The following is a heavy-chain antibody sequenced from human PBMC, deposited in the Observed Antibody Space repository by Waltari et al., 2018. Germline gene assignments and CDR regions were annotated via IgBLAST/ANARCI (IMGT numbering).Heavy chain of an antibody. J-gene: IGHJ2*01. CDR3: ARAFGEYQPFHFDL. V-gene: IGHV3-53*01. CDR1: GFTVSSNS. Sequence: EVQLVESGGGLIQPGGSLRLSCAASGFTVSSNSMSWVRQAPGKGLEWVSVIYSGGSTYYADSVKGRFTISRDNSKNTLYLQMNSLRAEDTAVYYCARAFGEYQPFHFDLWGRGTLVTVSS. CDR2: IYSGGST. D-gene: IGHD2-2*01.